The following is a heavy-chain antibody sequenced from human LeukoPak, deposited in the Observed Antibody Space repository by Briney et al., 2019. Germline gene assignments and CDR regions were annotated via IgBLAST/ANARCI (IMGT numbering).Heavy chain of an antibody. Sequence: GGSLRLSRAASGFTFSSYTMHWVRQAPGKGLEWVTVISYDGNNRYDADSVKGRFTISRDNSKNTLYLQMNSLRVEDTAVYFCAKEGVATISFDYWGQGTLVTVSS. CDR2: ISYDGNNR. J-gene: IGHJ4*02. CDR3: AKEGVATISFDY. V-gene: IGHV3-30*04. CDR1: GFTFSSYT. D-gene: IGHD5-24*01.